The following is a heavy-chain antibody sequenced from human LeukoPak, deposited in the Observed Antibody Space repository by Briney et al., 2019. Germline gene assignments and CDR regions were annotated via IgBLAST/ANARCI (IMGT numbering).Heavy chain of an antibody. J-gene: IGHJ4*02. CDR1: GGSISSGGYY. V-gene: IGHV4-30-2*01. CDR3: ARVVVIAIDYYFDY. Sequence: SQTLSLTCTVSGGSISSGGYYWSWIRQPPGKGLEWIGYIYHSGSTYYNPSLKSRVTISVDRSKNQFSLKLSSVTAADTAVYYCARVVVIAIDYYFDYWGQGTLVTVSS. CDR2: IYHSGST. D-gene: IGHD2-21*01.